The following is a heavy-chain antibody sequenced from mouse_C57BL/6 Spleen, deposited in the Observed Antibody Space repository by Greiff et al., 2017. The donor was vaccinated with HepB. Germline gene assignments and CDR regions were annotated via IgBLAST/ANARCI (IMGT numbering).Heavy chain of an antibody. CDR1: GFTFSSYA. CDR3: TRDHYGSSYFDY. CDR2: ISSGGDYI. J-gene: IGHJ2*01. D-gene: IGHD1-1*01. V-gene: IGHV5-9-1*02. Sequence: EVKLMESGEGLVKPGGSLKLSCAASGFTFSSYAMSWVRQTPEKRLEWVAYISSGGDYIYYADTVKGRFTISRDNARNTLYLQMSSLKSEDTAMYYCTRDHYGSSYFDYWGQGTTLTVSS.